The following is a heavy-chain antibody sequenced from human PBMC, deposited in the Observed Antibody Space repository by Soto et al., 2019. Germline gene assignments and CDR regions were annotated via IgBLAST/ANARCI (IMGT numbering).Heavy chain of an antibody. Sequence: PSETLSLTCTVSGYSINIVDYFLGWIRQPPGKGLDWIGSVYYNGRTYYNLSLKSRVTISIDTSKSQFSLKLSSVTAADTAVYYCARWSPNSSYGGWVGYWGQGIRVTVSS. CDR1: GYSINIVDYF. CDR3: ARWSPNSSYGGWVGY. D-gene: IGHD6-6*01. CDR2: VYYNGRT. V-gene: IGHV4-39*01. J-gene: IGHJ4*02.